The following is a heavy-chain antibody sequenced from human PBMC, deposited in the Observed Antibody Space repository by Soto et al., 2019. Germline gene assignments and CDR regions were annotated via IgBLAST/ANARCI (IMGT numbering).Heavy chain of an antibody. CDR1: GFTFSSYG. CDR3: AREYYYDSSGYFPLDY. V-gene: IGHV3-33*01. D-gene: IGHD3-22*01. CDR2: IWYDGSNK. J-gene: IGHJ4*02. Sequence: GGSLRLSCAASGFTFSSYGMHWVRQAPGKGLEWVAVIWYDGSNKYYADSVKGRFTISRDNSKNTLYLQMNSLRAEVTAVYYCAREYYYDSSGYFPLDYWGQGTLVTVSS.